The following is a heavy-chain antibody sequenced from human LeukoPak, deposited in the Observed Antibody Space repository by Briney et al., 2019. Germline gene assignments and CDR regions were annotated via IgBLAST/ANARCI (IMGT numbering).Heavy chain of an antibody. CDR2: ISYDGSNK. V-gene: IGHV3-30-3*01. J-gene: IGHJ6*02. CDR1: GFTFSSYA. CDR3: VRDPAQENQYGMDV. Sequence: GGSLRLSCAASGFTFSSYAMHWVRQAPGKGLEWVAVISYDGSNKYYADSVKGRFTISRDNSKNTLYLQMNSLRAEDTAVYYCVRDPAQENQYGMDVWGQGTTVTVSS. D-gene: IGHD1-14*01.